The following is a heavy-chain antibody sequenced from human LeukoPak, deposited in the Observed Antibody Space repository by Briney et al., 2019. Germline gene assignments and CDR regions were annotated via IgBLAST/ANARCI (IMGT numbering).Heavy chain of an antibody. CDR3: AKAIAPLISGQFWDY. Sequence: PGGSLRLSCAASGFTSSSYGMSWVRQAPGKGLEWVSAMSGSGVNTDYADSVKGRFTISRDNSKNTLYLQMNSLRAEDTAVYYCAKAIAPLISGQFWDYWGQGTLVTVSS. CDR2: MSGSGVNT. V-gene: IGHV3-23*01. D-gene: IGHD3-3*02. CDR1: GFTSSSYG. J-gene: IGHJ4*02.